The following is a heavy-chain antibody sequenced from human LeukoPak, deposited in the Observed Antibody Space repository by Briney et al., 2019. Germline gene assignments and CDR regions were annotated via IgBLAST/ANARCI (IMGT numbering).Heavy chain of an antibody. D-gene: IGHD6-25*01. Sequence: GGSLRLSCAAPALTFSSYDMNWVRQAPGKGLEWVSFISSSSGTIYYADSVKGRFTISRDNAKNSLYLQMNSLRAEDTAVYYCAGKVMSATFDIWGQGTMVTVSS. V-gene: IGHV3-48*04. CDR2: ISSSSGTI. CDR3: AGKVMSATFDI. J-gene: IGHJ3*02. CDR1: ALTFSSYD.